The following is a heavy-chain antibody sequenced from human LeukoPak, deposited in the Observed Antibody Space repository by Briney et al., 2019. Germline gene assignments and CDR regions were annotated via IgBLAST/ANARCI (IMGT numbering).Heavy chain of an antibody. CDR3: ARRTRYYYDSSGYYSKHFDY. Sequence: SETLSLTCAVYGGSLSAYYWTWIRQPPGKGLEWIGEINHGGSTNYNPSLKSRVTISVDTSKNQFSLKLSSVTAADTAVYYCARRTRYYYDSSGYYSKHFDYWGQGTLVTVSS. CDR1: GGSLSAYY. J-gene: IGHJ4*02. V-gene: IGHV4-34*01. CDR2: INHGGST. D-gene: IGHD3-22*01.